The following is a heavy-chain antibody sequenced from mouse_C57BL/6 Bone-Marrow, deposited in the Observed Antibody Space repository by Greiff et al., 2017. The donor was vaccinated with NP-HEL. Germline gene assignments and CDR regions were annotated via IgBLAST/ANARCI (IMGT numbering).Heavy chain of an antibody. D-gene: IGHD1-1*01. CDR2: INYDGSST. Sequence: DVKLVESEGGLVQPGRSMKLSCTASGFTFSDYYMAWVRQVPEKGLEWVANINYDGSSTYYLDSLKSRFIISRDNAKNILYLQMSSLKSEDTATYYCARGTTVVYWYFGVWGTGTTVTVSS. CDR3: ARGTTVVYWYFGV. J-gene: IGHJ1*03. CDR1: GFTFSDYY. V-gene: IGHV5-16*01.